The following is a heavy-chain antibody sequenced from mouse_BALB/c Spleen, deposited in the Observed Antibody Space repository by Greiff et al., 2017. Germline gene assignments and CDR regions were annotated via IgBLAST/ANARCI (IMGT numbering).Heavy chain of an antibody. D-gene: IGHD3-3*01. Sequence: VKLMESGAELMKPGASVKISCKATGYTFSSYWIEWVKQRPGHGLEWIGEILPGSGSTNYNEKFKGKATFTADTSSNTAYMQLSSLTSEDSAVYYCARREGDAWFAYWGQGTLVTVSA. V-gene: IGHV1-9*01. CDR2: ILPGSGST. J-gene: IGHJ3*01. CDR1: GYTFSSYW. CDR3: ARREGDAWFAY.